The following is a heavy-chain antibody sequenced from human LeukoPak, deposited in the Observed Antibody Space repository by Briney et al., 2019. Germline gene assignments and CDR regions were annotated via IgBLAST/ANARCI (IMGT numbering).Heavy chain of an antibody. CDR2: IKQDGSQK. J-gene: IGHJ4*02. CDR1: GFTFSGYW. D-gene: IGHD2/OR15-2a*01. CDR3: AKYDSGYSLDY. Sequence: PGGSLRLSCAASGFTFSGYWMSWVRQAPGKGLEWVAKIKQDGSQKTYVDSVKGRFGISRDNARNSLFLQMNNLRAEDTAIYYCAKYDSGYSLDYWGQGTLVIVSS. V-gene: IGHV3-7*03.